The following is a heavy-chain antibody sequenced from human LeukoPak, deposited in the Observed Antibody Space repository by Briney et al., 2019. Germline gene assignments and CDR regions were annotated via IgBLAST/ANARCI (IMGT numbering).Heavy chain of an antibody. CDR2: IYSGGST. Sequence: GGSLRLSCAASGFTVSSNYMSWVRQAPGKGLEWVSVIYSGGSTYYADSVKGRFTISRDNSKNTPYLQMNSLRAEDTAVYYCARGGHNYYGSGSYYNFDYWGQGTLVTVSS. V-gene: IGHV3-66*01. CDR3: ARGGHNYYGSGSYYNFDY. J-gene: IGHJ4*02. D-gene: IGHD3-10*01. CDR1: GFTVSSNY.